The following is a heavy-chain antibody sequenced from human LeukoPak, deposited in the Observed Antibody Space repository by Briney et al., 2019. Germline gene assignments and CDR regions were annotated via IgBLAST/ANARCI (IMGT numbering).Heavy chain of an antibody. CDR3: AKDSPVATI. Sequence: GGSLRLSCAASGFTFSSYAMSWVRQAPGKGLEWVSSITSSGDGTYYADSVKGRFTIFRDNSKNTLYLQMNNLRAEDTAVYYCAKDSPVATIWGQGTMVTVSS. D-gene: IGHD5-12*01. CDR2: ITSSGDGT. J-gene: IGHJ3*02. V-gene: IGHV3-23*01. CDR1: GFTFSSYA.